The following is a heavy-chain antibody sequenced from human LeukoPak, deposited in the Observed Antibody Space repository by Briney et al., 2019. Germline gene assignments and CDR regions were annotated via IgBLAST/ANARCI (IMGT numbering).Heavy chain of an antibody. CDR1: KFTFSTSA. D-gene: IGHD3-9*01. J-gene: IGHJ4*02. Sequence: GGSLRLSCAASKFTFSTSAMSWVRQAPGKGLEWVSAISGGGANTYYVDSVKGRFTISRDNSKNTLYLEMSSLTSDHTAVYYCAKESQTYYDIMTGYPNYYFDYWGQGTLVTVSS. V-gene: IGHV3-23*01. CDR3: AKESQTYYDIMTGYPNYYFDY. CDR2: ISGGGANT.